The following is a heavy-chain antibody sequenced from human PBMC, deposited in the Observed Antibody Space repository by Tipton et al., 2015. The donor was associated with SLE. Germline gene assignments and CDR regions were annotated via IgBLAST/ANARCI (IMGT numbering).Heavy chain of an antibody. Sequence: LRLSCAVYGGSFNGYYWSWLRQPPGKGLEWIADINHSGSTNYNPSLKSRVTITVDTSNNQFSLNLRSLTAADAAVYYCARGPLHYDFRSGYYPPFDYWGQGTLVTVSS. CDR3: ARGPLHYDFRSGYYPPFDY. D-gene: IGHD3-3*01. CDR1: GGSFNGYY. V-gene: IGHV4-34*01. CDR2: INHSGST. J-gene: IGHJ4*02.